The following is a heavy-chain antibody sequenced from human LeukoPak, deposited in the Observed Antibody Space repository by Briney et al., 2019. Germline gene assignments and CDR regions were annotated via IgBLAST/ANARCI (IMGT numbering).Heavy chain of an antibody. D-gene: IGHD3-22*01. V-gene: IGHV3-21*01. J-gene: IGHJ4*02. CDR1: GFTFSSYS. CDR2: ITGSSSII. Sequence: GGSLRLSCAASGFTFSSYSLNWVRQAPGKGLEWVSSITGSSSIIYYADSVKGRFTVSRDSAKNSLYLQMNSLRAEDTAVYYCARGYYYDSTFDYWGQGTLVTVSS. CDR3: ARGYYYDSTFDY.